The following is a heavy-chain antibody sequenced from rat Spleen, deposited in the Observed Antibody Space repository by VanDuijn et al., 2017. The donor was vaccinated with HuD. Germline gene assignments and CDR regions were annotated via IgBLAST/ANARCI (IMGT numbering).Heavy chain of an antibody. V-gene: IGHV5-25*01. CDR3: ARRHYGYTDYFDY. CDR1: GFTFRNYD. CDR2: ITTGGGTS. D-gene: IGHD1-9*01. J-gene: IGHJ2*01. Sequence: EVQLVESGGGLVQPGRSLRLSCATSGFTFRNYDMAWVRQAPTKGLEWVASITTGGGTSFYRDSVKGRFTISRDDAKSTLSLQMDSLRSEDTATYYCARRHYGYTDYFDYWGQGVMVTVSS.